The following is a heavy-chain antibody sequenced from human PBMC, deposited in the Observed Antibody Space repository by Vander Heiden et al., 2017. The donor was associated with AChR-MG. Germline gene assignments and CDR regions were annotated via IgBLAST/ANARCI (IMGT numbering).Heavy chain of an antibody. Sequence: QVQLVQSGAEVKKPGSSVKVSCKASGGTFSSYAISWVRQAPGKGLEWMGGIIPIFGTANYAQKFQGRVTITADKSTSTAYMELSSLRSEDTAVYYCARERYYYDSSGYSFDYWGQGTLVTVSS. V-gene: IGHV1-69*06. CDR3: ARERYYYDSSGYSFDY. D-gene: IGHD3-22*01. J-gene: IGHJ4*02. CDR2: IIPIFGTA. CDR1: GGTFSSYA.